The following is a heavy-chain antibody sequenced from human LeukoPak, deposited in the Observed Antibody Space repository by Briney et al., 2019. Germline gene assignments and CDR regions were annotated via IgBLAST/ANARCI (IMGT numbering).Heavy chain of an antibody. CDR1: GFTFSSYA. CDR3: AKDKAPLWFGEYYGMDV. J-gene: IGHJ6*02. CDR2: ISGSGGST. D-gene: IGHD3-10*01. Sequence: GGSLRLSCAASGFTFSSYAMSWVRQAPGKGLEWVSLISGSGGSTYYADSVKGRFTISRDNSKNTLYLQMNSLRAEDTAVYYCAKDKAPLWFGEYYGMDVWGQGTTVTVSS. V-gene: IGHV3-23*01.